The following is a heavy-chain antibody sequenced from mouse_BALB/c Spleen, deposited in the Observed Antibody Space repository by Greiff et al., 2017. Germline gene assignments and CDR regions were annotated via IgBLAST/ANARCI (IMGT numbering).Heavy chain of an antibody. Sequence: EVQLQQSGAELVKPGASVKLSCTASGFNIKDTYMHWVQQRPEQGLEWIGRIDPANGNSKYDPKFQGKATITADTSSNTADLQLSSLTSEDTAVYYCARPYDYDEGFAYWGEGTLVTVSA. J-gene: IGHJ3*01. V-gene: IGHV14-3*02. CDR1: GFNIKDTY. CDR2: IDPANGNS. CDR3: ARPYDYDEGFAY. D-gene: IGHD2-4*01.